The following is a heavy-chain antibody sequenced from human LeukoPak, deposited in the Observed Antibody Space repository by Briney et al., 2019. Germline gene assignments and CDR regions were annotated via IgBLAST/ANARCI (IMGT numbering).Heavy chain of an antibody. J-gene: IGHJ2*01. Sequence: PSETLSLTCAVSGSSISSSNWWSWVRQPPGKGLEWIGEIYHSGSTNYNPSLKSRVTISVDKSKNQFSLKLSSVTAADTAVYYCASQGGYCSGGSCYSNLYWYFDLWGRGTLATVSS. CDR1: GSSISSSNW. CDR2: IYHSGST. D-gene: IGHD2-15*01. CDR3: ASQGGYCSGGSCYSNLYWYFDL. V-gene: IGHV4-4*02.